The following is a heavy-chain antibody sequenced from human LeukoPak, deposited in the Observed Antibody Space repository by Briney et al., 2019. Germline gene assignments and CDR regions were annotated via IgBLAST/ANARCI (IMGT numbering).Heavy chain of an antibody. D-gene: IGHD2-8*01. V-gene: IGHV1-2*02. J-gene: IGHJ3*02. CDR2: SNPDSGGT. Sequence: ASVKVSCKASGYSFTDYYMRWVRQAPGQGLEWMGWSNPDSGGTNYAQKLRGRVTMTTDTSTSTAYMELRSLRSDDTAVYYCARDYYCTNGVCFRDAFDIWGQGTMVTVSS. CDR3: ARDYYCTNGVCFRDAFDI. CDR1: GYSFTDYY.